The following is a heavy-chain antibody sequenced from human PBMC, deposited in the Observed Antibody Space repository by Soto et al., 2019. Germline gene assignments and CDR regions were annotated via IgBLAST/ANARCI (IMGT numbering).Heavy chain of an antibody. D-gene: IGHD6-6*01. CDR2: IWYDGSNK. Sequence: PGGSLRLSCAASGFTFSSYGMHWVRQAPGKGLEWVAVIWYDGSNKYYADSVKGRFTISRDNSKNTLYLQMNSLRAEDTAVYYCARGLRGSSSPQLDYWGQGT. V-gene: IGHV3-33*01. J-gene: IGHJ4*02. CDR3: ARGLRGSSSPQLDY. CDR1: GFTFSSYG.